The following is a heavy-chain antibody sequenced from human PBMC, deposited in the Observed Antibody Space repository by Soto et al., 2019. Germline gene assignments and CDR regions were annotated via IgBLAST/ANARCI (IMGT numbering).Heavy chain of an antibody. Sequence: QVQLVQSGDEVKKPGASVKVSCKASGYIFVNYGIAWVRQAPGQGLEWMGWISPYTGNTNSATKVQGRLTKTTDTSTSTAYMDLGSLTSDDTAVYYCVMVDNYVTPTPQDVCGQGTTVTVSS. CDR1: GYIFVNYG. V-gene: IGHV1-18*01. D-gene: IGHD3-16*01. CDR2: ISPYTGNT. J-gene: IGHJ6*02. CDR3: VMVDNYVTPTPQDV.